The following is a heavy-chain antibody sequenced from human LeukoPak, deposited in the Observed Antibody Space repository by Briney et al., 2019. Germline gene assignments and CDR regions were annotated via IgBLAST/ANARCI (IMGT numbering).Heavy chain of an antibody. Sequence: GGSLRLSCAASGFIFNNYWMTWVRRAPGKGLEWVATIKQDGGETYYVDSVKGRFTISRDNAKNSLCLQVNSLRAEDTAIYYCARLSGRDYNPRVFDYWGQGTLVTVSS. CDR1: GFIFNNYW. J-gene: IGHJ4*02. CDR3: ARLSGRDYNPRVFDY. CDR2: IKQDGGET. V-gene: IGHV3-7*03. D-gene: IGHD4-11*01.